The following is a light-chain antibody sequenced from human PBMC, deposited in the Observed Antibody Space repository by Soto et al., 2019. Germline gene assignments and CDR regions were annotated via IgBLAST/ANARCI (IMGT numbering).Light chain of an antibody. J-gene: IGLJ1*01. CDR1: PSNIGAGND. Sequence: SVLTQPPSVSGAPGQRVNISCAGTPSNIGAGNDVHWYQHLPGTAPQLLIYANINRPSGVPDRFSGSKSGASASLAITGLQAEDEADYYCQSYDSSLSGYVFGTGTKVTVL. V-gene: IGLV1-40*01. CDR2: ANI. CDR3: QSYDSSLSGYV.